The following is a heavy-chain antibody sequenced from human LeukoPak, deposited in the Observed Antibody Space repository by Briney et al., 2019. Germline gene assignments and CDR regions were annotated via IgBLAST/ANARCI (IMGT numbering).Heavy chain of an antibody. CDR3: ARGIEWEPLDY. V-gene: IGHV3-23*01. D-gene: IGHD1-26*01. Sequence: PGGSLRLSCAASGFTFSSYAMSWVRQAPGKGLDWVSAISGSGGSTYYADSVKGRFTISRDNAKNSLYLQMNSLRAEDTALYHCARGIEWEPLDYWGQGTLVTVSS. J-gene: IGHJ4*02. CDR2: ISGSGGST. CDR1: GFTFSSYA.